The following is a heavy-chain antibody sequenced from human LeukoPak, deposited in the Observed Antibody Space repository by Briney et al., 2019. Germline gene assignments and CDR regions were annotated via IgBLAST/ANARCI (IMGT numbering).Heavy chain of an antibody. V-gene: IGHV1-18*01. D-gene: IGHD2-2*01. Sequence: GASVKVSCKASGYTFTSYGISWVRQAPGQGLEWMGWISAYNGNTNYAQKLQGRVTMTTDTSTSTAYMELRSLRSDDTAVYYCAREQYCSSTSCNYYYYYGMDVWGQGTTVTVSS. CDR3: AREQYCSSTSCNYYYYYGMDV. CDR1: GYTFTSYG. CDR2: ISAYNGNT. J-gene: IGHJ6*02.